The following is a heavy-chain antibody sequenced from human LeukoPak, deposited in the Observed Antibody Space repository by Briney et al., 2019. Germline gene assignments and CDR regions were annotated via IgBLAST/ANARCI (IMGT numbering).Heavy chain of an antibody. J-gene: IGHJ4*02. CDR3: ARAKSGYSYGYVLSPLDY. Sequence: PGGSLRLSCAASGITFDDYAMHWVRQAPGKGLEWVSGISWNSGSIGYADSVKGRFTISRDNSKDTLYLQMNSLRAEDTAVYYCARAKSGYSYGYVLSPLDYWGQGTLVTVSS. D-gene: IGHD5-18*01. V-gene: IGHV3-9*01. CDR1: GITFDDYA. CDR2: ISWNSGSI.